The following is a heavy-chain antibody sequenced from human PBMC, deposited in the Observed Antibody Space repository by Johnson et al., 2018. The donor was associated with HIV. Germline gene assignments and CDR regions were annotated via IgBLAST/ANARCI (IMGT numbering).Heavy chain of an antibody. CDR1: GFTFGEYA. J-gene: IGHJ3*01. D-gene: IGHD6-13*01. CDR2: IRSKAYGGTT. V-gene: IGHV3-49*03. CDR3: SRGIAAAGTPVAFDV. Sequence: VQLVESGGGLVQPGRSLRLSCTTSGFTFGEYAMSWFRQAPGKGLEWVSFIRSKAYGGTTEYAASVKDRFIISRADSKSIAYLQMTSLKTEDTGVYYCSRGIAAAGTPVAFDVWGQGTMVTVSS.